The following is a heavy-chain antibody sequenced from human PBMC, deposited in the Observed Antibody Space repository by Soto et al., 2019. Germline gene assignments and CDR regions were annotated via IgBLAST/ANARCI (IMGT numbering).Heavy chain of an antibody. D-gene: IGHD2-2*01. CDR1: GFTFSSYA. J-gene: IGHJ5*02. V-gene: IGHV3-64D*06. Sequence: GGSLRLSCSASGFTFSSYAMHWVHQAPGKGLEYVSAISSNGGSTYYADSVKGRFTISRDNSKNTLYLQMSSLRAEDTAVYYCVKAGVSCSSTSCYLGWFDPWGQGTLVTVSS. CDR2: ISSNGGST. CDR3: VKAGVSCSSTSCYLGWFDP.